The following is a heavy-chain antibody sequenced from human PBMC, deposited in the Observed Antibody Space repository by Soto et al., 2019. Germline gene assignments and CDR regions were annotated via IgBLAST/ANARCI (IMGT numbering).Heavy chain of an antibody. V-gene: IGHV1-24*01. CDR3: ATGGQWLVLRYYFDY. J-gene: IGHJ4*02. CDR1: GYTLTELF. D-gene: IGHD6-19*01. Sequence: VASVKVSCKVSGYTLTELFMHWVRQAPGKGLEWMGGFDPEDGETIYAQKFQGRVTMTEDTSTDTAYMELSSLRSEDTAVYYCATGGQWLVLRYYFDYWGQGTLVTVSS. CDR2: FDPEDGET.